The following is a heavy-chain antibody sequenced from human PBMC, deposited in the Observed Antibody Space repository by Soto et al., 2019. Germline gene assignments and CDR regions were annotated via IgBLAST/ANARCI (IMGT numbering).Heavy chain of an antibody. V-gene: IGHV1-18*01. CDR1: GYTFTSYG. D-gene: IGHD2-2*01. J-gene: IGHJ6*02. CDR3: ARDCSSTSCRYYYYYYGMDV. CDR2: ISAYNGNT. Sequence: GASVKVSCKASGYTFTSYGISWVRQAPGQGLEWMGWISAYNGNTNYAQKLQGRVTMTTDTSTSTAYMELRSLRSDDTAVYYCARDCSSTSCRYYYYYYGMDVWGQGTTVTVS.